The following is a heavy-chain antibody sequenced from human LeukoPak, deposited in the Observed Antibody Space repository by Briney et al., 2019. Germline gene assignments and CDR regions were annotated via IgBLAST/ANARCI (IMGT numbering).Heavy chain of an antibody. CDR3: AKDLWEYYYDSSGRSPNDY. D-gene: IGHD3-22*01. CDR1: GFTFSSYG. V-gene: IGHV3-23*01. CDR2: ISGSGVST. J-gene: IGHJ4*02. Sequence: PGGSLRLSCAASGFTFSSYGMSWVRQAPGKGLEWVSAISGSGVSTYYADSVKGRFTISRDNSKNTLYLQMNSLRAEDTAVYYCAKDLWEYYYDSSGRSPNDYWGQGTLVTVSS.